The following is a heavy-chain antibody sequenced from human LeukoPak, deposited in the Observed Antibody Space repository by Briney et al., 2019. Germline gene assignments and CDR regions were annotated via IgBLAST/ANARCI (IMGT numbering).Heavy chain of an antibody. V-gene: IGHV4-39*01. CDR2: IQYSGST. CDR1: GGSITSTSYY. CDR3: ARIPGGALNWFDP. D-gene: IGHD2-2*02. J-gene: IGHJ5*02. Sequence: SETLSLTCAVSGGSITSTSYYWGWIRQPPGKGLEWIGTIQYSGSTYYNPSLQSRVTISVDTSKNQFSLKLSSVTAADTAVYYCARIPGGALNWFDPWGQGTLVTVSS.